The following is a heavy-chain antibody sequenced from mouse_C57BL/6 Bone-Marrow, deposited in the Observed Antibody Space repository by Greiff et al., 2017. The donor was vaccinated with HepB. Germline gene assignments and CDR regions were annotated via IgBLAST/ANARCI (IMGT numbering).Heavy chain of an antibody. Sequence: QVQLQQSGAELVKPGASVKLSCKASGYTFTSYWMHWVKQRPGQGLEWIGMIHPNSGSTNYNEKFKSKATLTVDKSSSTAYMQRSSLTSEDSAVYYCAIPDSSGYVLAYWGQGTLVTVSA. D-gene: IGHD3-2*02. J-gene: IGHJ3*01. CDR1: GYTFTSYW. CDR3: AIPDSSGYVLAY. V-gene: IGHV1-64*01. CDR2: IHPNSGST.